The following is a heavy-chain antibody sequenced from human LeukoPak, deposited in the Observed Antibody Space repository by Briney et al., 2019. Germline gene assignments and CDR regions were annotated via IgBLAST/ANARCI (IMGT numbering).Heavy chain of an antibody. CDR3: ARGGWLALILNYYFDY. Sequence: SETLSLTCTVSGGSISSSSYYWGWIRQPPGKGLEWIGSIYYSGSTYYNPSLKSRVTISVDTSKNQFSLKLSSVTAADTAVYYCARGGWLALILNYYFDYWGQGTLVTVSS. V-gene: IGHV4-39*07. CDR1: GGSISSSSYY. D-gene: IGHD6-19*01. CDR2: IYYSGST. J-gene: IGHJ4*02.